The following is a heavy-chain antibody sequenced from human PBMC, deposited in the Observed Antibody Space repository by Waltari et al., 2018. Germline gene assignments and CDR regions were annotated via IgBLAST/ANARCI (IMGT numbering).Heavy chain of an antibody. CDR1: GYSINSGYY. D-gene: IGHD7-27*01. J-gene: IGHJ3*02. CDR3: ARALNWGSTGAINK. Sequence: QVQLQESGPGLVKPSETLSLTCTVSGYSINSGYYWGWLRQSPGKGLEWIGSIYRSDTTHYNPSLKSRVTISGDTSKNQVSRRLNYVAAADTAMYYCARALNWGSTGAINKWGRGTMVTVSS. V-gene: IGHV4-38-2*02. CDR2: IYRSDTT.